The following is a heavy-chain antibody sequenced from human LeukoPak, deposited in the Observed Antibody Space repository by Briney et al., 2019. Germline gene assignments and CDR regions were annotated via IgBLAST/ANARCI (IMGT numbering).Heavy chain of an antibody. D-gene: IGHD2-15*01. CDR1: GYSFSNDW. CDR2: IYPADSDT. J-gene: IGHJ4*02. Sequence: KHGESLKISCKGSGYSFSNDWIGWVRQMPGKGLEWMGIIYPADSDTKYSPSFQGQVTISADKSISTAYLQWNSLGASDTAMYYCARRGCIGGTCYGYWGQGTLVTVSS. CDR3: ARRGCIGGTCYGY. V-gene: IGHV5-51*01.